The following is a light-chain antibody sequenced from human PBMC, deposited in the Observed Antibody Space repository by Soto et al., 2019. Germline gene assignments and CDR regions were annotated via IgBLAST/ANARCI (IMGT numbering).Light chain of an antibody. CDR1: SSDVGGYNY. CDR3: SSYRSGGTFV. Sequence: QSVLAQPTSVSGSPGQSIAISCTGTSSDVGGYNYVSWNQQHPGKAPKVLISVVSNRPSGVSNRFSGSKSGNTASLTISGLQAEDEADYYCSSYRSGGTFVFGSGTKLTVL. V-gene: IGLV2-14*01. CDR2: VVS. J-gene: IGLJ1*01.